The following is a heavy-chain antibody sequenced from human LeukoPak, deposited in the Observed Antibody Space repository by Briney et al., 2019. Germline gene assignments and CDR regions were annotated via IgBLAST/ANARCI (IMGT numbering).Heavy chain of an antibody. V-gene: IGHV4-39*07. CDR1: GGSTSSSSYY. CDR2: IYYSGST. Sequence: SETPSLTSTVSGGSTSSSSYYCGSVRQPPGKWLEWLGSIYYSGSTYYNPSLKSRVTISVDTSKNQFSLKLSSVTAADTAVYYCARDLKRYFDWTFDYWGQGTLVTVSS. CDR3: ARDLKRYFDWTFDY. D-gene: IGHD3-9*01. J-gene: IGHJ4*02.